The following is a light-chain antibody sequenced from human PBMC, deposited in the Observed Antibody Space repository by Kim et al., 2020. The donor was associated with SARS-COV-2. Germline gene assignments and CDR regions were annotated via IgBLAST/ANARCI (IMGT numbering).Light chain of an antibody. Sequence: APGKTGRITCGGNNIGSKSVHWYQQEPGQAPVLVIYYDSDRPSGIPERFSGSNSGNTATLTISRVEAGDEADYYCQVWDSSSDHPVFGGGTKLTVL. CDR3: QVWDSSSDHPV. V-gene: IGLV3-21*04. CDR2: YDS. CDR1: NIGSKS. J-gene: IGLJ3*02.